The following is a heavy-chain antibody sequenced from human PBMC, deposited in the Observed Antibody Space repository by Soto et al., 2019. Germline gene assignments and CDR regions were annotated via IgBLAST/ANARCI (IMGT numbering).Heavy chain of an antibody. D-gene: IGHD6-13*01. CDR1: GGSIRSGGYC. CDR2: IYYSGST. CDR3: ARVSRESSFHNDAFDI. Sequence: QVQLQESGPGLVKPSQTLSLTCTVSGGSIRSGGYCWSWIRQHPGKGLEWIGYIYYSGSTYYNPSLKSRVTISVDTSKNQFSLKLSSVTAADTAVYYCARVSRESSFHNDAFDIWGQGTMVTVSS. J-gene: IGHJ3*02. V-gene: IGHV4-31*03.